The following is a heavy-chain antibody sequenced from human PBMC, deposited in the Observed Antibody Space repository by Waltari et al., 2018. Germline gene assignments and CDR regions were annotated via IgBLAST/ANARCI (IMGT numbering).Heavy chain of an antibody. CDR3: TSPHDSSGYSPGDLDY. D-gene: IGHD3-22*01. CDR1: GFNFADYA. J-gene: IGHJ4*02. V-gene: IGHV3-49*04. Sequence: EVQLVESGGGWVQPGRSLRLSCTASGFNFADYAMTWVRQAPGKGLEWVGLIRGKSYGGTTEYASSVKDRFIIPRDDSKSIAYLQMNNLKSEDTAVYFCTSPHDSSGYSPGDLDYWGQGTLVTVSS. CDR2: IRGKSYGGTT.